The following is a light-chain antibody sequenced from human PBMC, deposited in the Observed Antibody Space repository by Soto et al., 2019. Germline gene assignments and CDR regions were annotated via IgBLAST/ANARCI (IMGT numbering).Light chain of an antibody. J-gene: IGKJ1*01. CDR3: QQTYTSRPWT. Sequence: DIQVTQSPSSLSASVGDRVTITCRASQSINTFLNWYQQRSGKAPNLLIYGASNLQSGVPSRFSGSGSGTDFTLTISSLQPEDFATYYCQQTYTSRPWTCGRGTKVDIK. CDR1: QSINTF. CDR2: GAS. V-gene: IGKV1-39*01.